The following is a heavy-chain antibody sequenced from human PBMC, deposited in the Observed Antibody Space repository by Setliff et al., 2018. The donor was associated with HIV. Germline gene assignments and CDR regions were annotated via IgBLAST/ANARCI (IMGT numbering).Heavy chain of an antibody. CDR2: IYYSGST. CDR1: GDSINSGNYY. CDR3: ARASYSYDSTGYLY. J-gene: IGHJ4*02. Sequence: PSETLSLTCTVSGDSINSGNYYWSWIRQHPGKGLEWIGYIYYSGSTDYNPSLKSRVTISVDPSKNQFSLKMNSVTAADTAVYYCARASYSYDSTGYLYWGQGTLVTVSS. D-gene: IGHD3-22*01. V-gene: IGHV4-31*03.